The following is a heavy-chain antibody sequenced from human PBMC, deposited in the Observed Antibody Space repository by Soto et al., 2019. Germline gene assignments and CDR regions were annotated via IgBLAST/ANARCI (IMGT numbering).Heavy chain of an antibody. Sequence: EVQLVESGGGLVQPGGSLRLSCAASGFTFSSYWMSWVRQAPGKGLEWVANIKQDGSEKYYVDSVKGRFTISRDNAKNSLYLQMNSLRAEDTAVYYCAREDILTGSALARPWGQGTLVTVSS. V-gene: IGHV3-7*01. J-gene: IGHJ5*02. CDR2: IKQDGSEK. D-gene: IGHD3-9*01. CDR1: GFTFSSYW. CDR3: AREDILTGSALARP.